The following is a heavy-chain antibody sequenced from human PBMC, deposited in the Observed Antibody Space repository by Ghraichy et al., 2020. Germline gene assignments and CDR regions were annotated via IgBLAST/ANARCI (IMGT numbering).Heavy chain of an antibody. CDR1: GFTFSSYW. V-gene: IGHV3-7*01. CDR2: INQDGSEK. Sequence: GGSLRLSCAASGFTFSSYWMSWVRQAPGKGLEWVANINQDGSEKYFVDSVKGRFTISRDNAKNSLYLQMNSLGAEDTAVYYCASIYYYGWGNYFHGAFDIWGRG. D-gene: IGHD3-10*01. CDR3: ASIYYYGWGNYFHGAFDI. J-gene: IGHJ3*02.